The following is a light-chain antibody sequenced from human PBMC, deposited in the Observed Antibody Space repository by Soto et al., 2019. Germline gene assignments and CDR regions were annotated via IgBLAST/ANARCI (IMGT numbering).Light chain of an antibody. V-gene: IGLV1-51*01. CDR1: IFDVGNNF. CDR3: ASWDTDVSAV. CDR2: DDD. J-gene: IGLJ2*01. Sequence: QSVLTQPPSVSAAPGKKVTISCSGTIFDVGNNFVSWYQHFPGTAPKLLIYDDDRRPSGIPDRFSASKSGTSATLRIARVPTGDEAYYYCASWDTDVSAVFGGGTKLTVL.